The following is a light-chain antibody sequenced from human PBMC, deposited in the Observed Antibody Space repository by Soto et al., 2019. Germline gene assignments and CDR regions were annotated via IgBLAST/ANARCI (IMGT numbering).Light chain of an antibody. CDR3: QQYGSSPLT. V-gene: IGKV3-20*01. J-gene: IGKJ4*01. CDR1: QSVSSSY. CDR2: GAS. Sequence: IVLTQSPDTLCLSPGERATLSCMASQSVSSSYLAWYQQKPGQAPRLLIYGASSRATGIPDRFSGSGSGTDFTLTISRLEPEDFAVYYCQQYGSSPLTFGGGTKVDIK.